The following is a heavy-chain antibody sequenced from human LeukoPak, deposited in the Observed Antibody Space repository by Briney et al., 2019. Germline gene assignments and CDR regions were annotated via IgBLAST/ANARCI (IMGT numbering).Heavy chain of an antibody. CDR2: ISSSGGAI. Sequence: GRSLRLSCAASKFTFSSYDMNWVRQAPGKGLEWVSYISSSGGAIYYADSVKGRFTISRDNAKHSLYLQMNNLRADDTAVYYCARDKWTHWGQGTLVTVSS. CDR1: KFTFSSYD. CDR3: ARDKWTH. J-gene: IGHJ4*02. D-gene: IGHD2-8*01. V-gene: IGHV3-48*03.